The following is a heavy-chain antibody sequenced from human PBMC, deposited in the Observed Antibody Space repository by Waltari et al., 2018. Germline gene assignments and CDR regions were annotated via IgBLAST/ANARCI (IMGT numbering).Heavy chain of an antibody. J-gene: IGHJ3*02. CDR2: IYSGGST. CDR1: GFTFSSFA. CDR3: AKHPSGSWGNAFDI. V-gene: IGHV3-23*03. D-gene: IGHD3-16*01. Sequence: EVQLLESGGGLVQPGGSLRLSCAASGFTFSSFAMSWVRQAPGKGLEWVSVIYSGGSTYYADSVKGRFTISRDNSKNTLYLQMNSLRAEDTAVYYCAKHPSGSWGNAFDIWGQGTMVTVSS.